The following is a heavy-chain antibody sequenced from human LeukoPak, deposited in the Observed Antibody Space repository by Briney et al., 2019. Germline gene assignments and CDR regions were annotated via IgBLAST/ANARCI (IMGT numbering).Heavy chain of an antibody. D-gene: IGHD5-12*01. CDR1: GGSISSSSYY. J-gene: IGHJ6*03. Sequence: SETLSLTCTVSGGSISSSSYYWGWIRQPPGKGLEWIGSIYYSGSTYYNPSLKSRVTISVDTSKNQFSLKLSSVTAADTAVYYCARIDSGYDYNFLYYYYYMDVWGKGTTITVSS. CDR3: ARIDSGYDYNFLYYYYYMDV. V-gene: IGHV4-39*07. CDR2: IYYSGST.